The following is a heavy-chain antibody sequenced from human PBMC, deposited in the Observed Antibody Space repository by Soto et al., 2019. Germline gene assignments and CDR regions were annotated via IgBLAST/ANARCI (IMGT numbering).Heavy chain of an antibody. Sequence: QVQLQESGPGLVKPSETLSLTCTVSGGSISSYYWSWIRQPPGMGLEWIGYIYYSGSTNYNPTLKSRVTISVDTSKNPFSLKLRSVPAADTAVYYWARLYGIAAADYWGHGTLVTVS. CDR3: ARLYGIAAADY. J-gene: IGHJ4*01. CDR2: IYYSGST. CDR1: GGSISSYY. D-gene: IGHD6-13*01. V-gene: IGHV4-59*08.